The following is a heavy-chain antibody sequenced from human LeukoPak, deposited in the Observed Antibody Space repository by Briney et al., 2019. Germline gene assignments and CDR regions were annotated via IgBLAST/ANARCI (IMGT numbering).Heavy chain of an antibody. CDR1: GFTFSSYG. CDR3: ARDISTYDSSGYPDY. Sequence: QPGGSLRLSCAASGFTFSSYGMHWVRQAPGKGLEWVAVIWYDGSNKYYADSVKGRFTISRDNSKNTLYLQMNSLRAEDTAVYYCARDISTYDSSGYPDYWGQGTLVTVSS. CDR2: IWYDGSNK. J-gene: IGHJ4*02. V-gene: IGHV3-33*01. D-gene: IGHD3-22*01.